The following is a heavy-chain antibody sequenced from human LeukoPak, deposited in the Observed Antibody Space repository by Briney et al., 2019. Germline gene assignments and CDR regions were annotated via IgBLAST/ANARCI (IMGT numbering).Heavy chain of an antibody. CDR1: GFTFSSYS. J-gene: IGHJ6*03. D-gene: IGHD2-2*01. CDR2: ISSSSSYI. Sequence: GGSLRLSCAASGFTFSSYSMNWVRQAPGKGLEWVSSISSSSSYIYYEDSVKGRFTISRDNAKNSLYLQMNSLRAEDTAVYYCARLDIVVVPTSMDVWGKGTTVTASS. V-gene: IGHV3-21*01. CDR3: ARLDIVVVPTSMDV.